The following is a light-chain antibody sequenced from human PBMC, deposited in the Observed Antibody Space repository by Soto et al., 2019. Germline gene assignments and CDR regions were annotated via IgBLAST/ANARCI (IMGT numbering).Light chain of an antibody. CDR3: CSYAGSSTWV. Sequence: QPVLTQPASVSGSPGQSITISCTGTSSDVGSYNLVSWYQQHPGKAPKLMIYEVSKRPSGVSNRFSGSKSGNTASLTIPGLQAEDEADYYCCSYAGSSTWVFGGGTTLTVL. J-gene: IGLJ3*02. CDR2: EVS. V-gene: IGLV2-23*02. CDR1: SSDVGSYNL.